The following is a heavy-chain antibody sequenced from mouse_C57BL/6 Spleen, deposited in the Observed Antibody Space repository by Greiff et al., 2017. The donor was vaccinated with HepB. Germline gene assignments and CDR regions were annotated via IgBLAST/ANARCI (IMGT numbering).Heavy chain of an antibody. Sequence: VKLQQPGAELVMPGASVKLSCKASGYTFTSYWMHWVKQRPGQGLEWIGEIDPSDSYTNYNQKFKGKSTLTVDKSSSTAYMQLSSLTSEDSAVYYCARKGYSNYYAMDYWGQGTSVTVSS. J-gene: IGHJ4*01. D-gene: IGHD2-5*01. CDR3: ARKGYSNYYAMDY. V-gene: IGHV1-69*01. CDR1: GYTFTSYW. CDR2: IDPSDSYT.